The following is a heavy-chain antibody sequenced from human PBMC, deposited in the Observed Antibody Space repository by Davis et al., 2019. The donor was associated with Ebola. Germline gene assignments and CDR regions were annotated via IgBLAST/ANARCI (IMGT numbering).Heavy chain of an antibody. Sequence: HTGGSLRLSCAASGFTFSSYWMHWVRQAPGKGLVWVSCINRDGSTTTYADSVKGRFTISRDNAKNTLYLQMNNLRVEDTAVYYCARGPSTGNSFSYWGQGTLVTVSS. V-gene: IGHV3-74*03. CDR1: GFTFSSYW. J-gene: IGHJ4*02. D-gene: IGHD6-13*01. CDR3: ARGPSTGNSFSY. CDR2: INRDGSTT.